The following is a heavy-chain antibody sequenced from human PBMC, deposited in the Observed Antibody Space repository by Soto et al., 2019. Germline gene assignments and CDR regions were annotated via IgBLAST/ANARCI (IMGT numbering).Heavy chain of an antibody. Sequence: QVQLVESGGGVVQPGRSLRLSCAASGFTFSSYGMHWVRQAPGKGLEWVAVIWYDGSNKYYADSVKGRFTIPRDNSKNTLYLQMNSLRAEDTAVYYCASPNRNYYDSSGYYGPHDAFDIWGQGTMVTVSS. CDR1: GFTFSSYG. J-gene: IGHJ3*02. V-gene: IGHV3-33*01. D-gene: IGHD3-22*01. CDR2: IWYDGSNK. CDR3: ASPNRNYYDSSGYYGPHDAFDI.